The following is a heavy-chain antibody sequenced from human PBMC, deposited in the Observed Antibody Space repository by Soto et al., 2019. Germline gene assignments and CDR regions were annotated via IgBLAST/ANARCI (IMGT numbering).Heavy chain of an antibody. V-gene: IGHV3-11*06. CDR2: ISGTSGYT. D-gene: IGHD3-10*01. J-gene: IGHJ6*02. Sequence: QVQLVESGGGLVKPGGSLRLSCAASGFSFSDSYMSWVRQAPGKGLEWVSYISGTSGYTGSADSVKGRFTISMDNAKNSLYLQMNSLRVEDTAVYYCARDRGGYGPPDVWGQGTTVTVSS. CDR1: GFSFSDSY. CDR3: ARDRGGYGPPDV.